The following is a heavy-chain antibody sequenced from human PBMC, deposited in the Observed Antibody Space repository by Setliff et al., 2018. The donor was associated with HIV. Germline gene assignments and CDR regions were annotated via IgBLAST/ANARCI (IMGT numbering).Heavy chain of an antibody. Sequence: SVKVSCKASGGNFSTYGISWVRQAPGQGLEWMGGIIPLFNKSNNAQKFQVRVTITADESTSTAYMELKSLGSEDSAVYYCARDRFCSRGSCYEPNWFDPWGQGTLVTVSS. J-gene: IGHJ5*02. CDR2: IIPLFNKS. V-gene: IGHV1-69*13. D-gene: IGHD2-15*01. CDR1: GGNFSTYG. CDR3: ARDRFCSRGSCYEPNWFDP.